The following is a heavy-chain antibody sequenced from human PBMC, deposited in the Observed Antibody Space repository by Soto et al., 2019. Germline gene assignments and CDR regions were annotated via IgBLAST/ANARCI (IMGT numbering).Heavy chain of an antibody. D-gene: IGHD2-21*02. CDR1: GFSLSTIGVG. Sequence: QITLKESGPTLVKPTQTLTLTCTFSGFSLSTIGVGVGWIRQPPGKALEWLALIYWDDDKRYSPSLKSRLTVHKDTSKNQVVLTMTNMDPVDTATYYCVQSRCGGDCLQSYSSHSYYGLDVWGQGTTVTVSS. J-gene: IGHJ6*02. CDR3: VQSRCGGDCLQSYSSHSYYGLDV. V-gene: IGHV2-5*02. CDR2: IYWDDDK.